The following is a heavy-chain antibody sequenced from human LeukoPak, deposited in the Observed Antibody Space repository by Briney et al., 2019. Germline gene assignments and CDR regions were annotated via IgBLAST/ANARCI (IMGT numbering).Heavy chain of an antibody. CDR3: ARTMSGSYGLDY. D-gene: IGHD5-18*01. Sequence: SETLSLTCIVSGGSMSTYYWSWIRQPAGKGLEWIGHVHSSGSTNYNPSLKSRVTMSVDTSKNQFSLKVTSVTAADTAVYYCARTMSGSYGLDYWGQGILVTVSS. J-gene: IGHJ4*02. V-gene: IGHV4-4*07. CDR2: VHSSGST. CDR1: GGSMSTYY.